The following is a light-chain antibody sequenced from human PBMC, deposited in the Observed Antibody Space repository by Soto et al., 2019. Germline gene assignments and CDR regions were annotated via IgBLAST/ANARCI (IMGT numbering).Light chain of an antibody. CDR1: QTISSW. V-gene: IGKV1-5*03. J-gene: IGKJ1*01. CDR3: QHYNSYSEA. CDR2: KAS. Sequence: DIQMTQSPSTLSGSVGDRVTITCRASQTISSWLAWYQQKPGKAPKLLIYKASTLKSGVPSRFSGSGSGTEFTLTISSLQPDDFATYCCQHYNSYSEAFGQGTKVDI.